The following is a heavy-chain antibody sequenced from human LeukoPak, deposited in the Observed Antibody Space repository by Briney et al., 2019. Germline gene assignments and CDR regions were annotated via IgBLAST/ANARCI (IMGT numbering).Heavy chain of an antibody. Sequence: SETLSLTCTVSGGSISSYYWSWIRQPPGKGLEWIAYIYYSGSTNYNPSLKSRVTISVDTSKNQFSLKLSSVTAADTAVYYCARAGYSSGWYFDYWGQGTLVTVSS. D-gene: IGHD6-19*01. V-gene: IGHV4-59*01. CDR2: IYYSGST. J-gene: IGHJ4*02. CDR1: GGSISSYY. CDR3: ARAGYSSGWYFDY.